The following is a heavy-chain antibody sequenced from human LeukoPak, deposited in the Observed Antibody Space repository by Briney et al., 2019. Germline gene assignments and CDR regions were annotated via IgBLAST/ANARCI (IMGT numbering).Heavy chain of an antibody. Sequence: ASVKVSCKASGYTFTGNYIQWARQAPGQGLEWMGWINPRSGGTNYAQKFQGRVTMTRDTSITTAYMELSSLRSDDTAVYYCVKLQYEFWSAFEIWGQGTMVTVSS. CDR2: INPRSGGT. CDR3: VKLQYEFWSAFEI. J-gene: IGHJ3*02. D-gene: IGHD3-3*01. CDR1: GYTFTGNY. V-gene: IGHV1-2*02.